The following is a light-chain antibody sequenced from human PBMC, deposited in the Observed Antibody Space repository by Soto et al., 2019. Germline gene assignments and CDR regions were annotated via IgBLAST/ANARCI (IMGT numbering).Light chain of an antibody. J-gene: IGKJ5*01. CDR2: GAS. CDR1: QSVSTY. Sequence: EIVLTQSPDTLSLSPGERATLSCRASQSVSTYLAWYQQRPGQTPSLLIYGASTRATGIPDRFSGSGSGTHFTLTISRLEPGDFAVYYCQHFGGTTFTFGQGTRLEI. CDR3: QHFGGTTFT. V-gene: IGKV3-20*01.